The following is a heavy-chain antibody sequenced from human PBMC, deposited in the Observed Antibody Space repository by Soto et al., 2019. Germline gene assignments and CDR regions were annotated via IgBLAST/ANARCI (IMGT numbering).Heavy chain of an antibody. J-gene: IGHJ6*02. CDR2: ISGTGGST. Sequence: HPGGSLRLSCAASGFTFSSYAMRWVRQAPGKGLEWGSAISGTGGSTYYADSVKGRFTISRDNSKNTLYLQMNSLRAEDTAVYYCAKDAGARYSYRMAVWGQVPTATVSS. CDR3: AKDAGARYSYRMAV. CDR1: GFTFSSYA. D-gene: IGHD6-25*01. V-gene: IGHV3-23*01.